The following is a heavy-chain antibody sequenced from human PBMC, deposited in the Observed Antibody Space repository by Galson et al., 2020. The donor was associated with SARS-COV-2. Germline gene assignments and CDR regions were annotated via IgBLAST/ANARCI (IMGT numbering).Heavy chain of an antibody. CDR1: GSSFTSYW. V-gene: IGHV5-51*01. CDR3: ARSGESSGCCSGGSCYSRVDY. J-gene: IGHJ4*02. CDR2: IYTGDSDT. Sequence: GASLKISCTGFGSSFTSYWNGWLRKMPGKGLEWMGIIYTGDSDTRYSPSFQGHVTISADKTISTVYLQWSSLKASDSAMYYCARSGESSGCCSGGSCYSRVDYWGQGTLVIVSS. D-gene: IGHD2-15*01.